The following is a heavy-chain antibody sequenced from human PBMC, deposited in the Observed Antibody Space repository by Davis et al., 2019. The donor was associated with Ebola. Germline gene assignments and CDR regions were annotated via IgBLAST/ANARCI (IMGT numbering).Heavy chain of an antibody. Sequence: ASVKVSCMTSGYTFSDYGIAWLRQPPAHGLEWMGWITTANGNTDYDEKLQGRLTMTAETSTRTAYMELRRLTSDDTAMYYCARDLGGGDFVYWGQGSLVTVSS. CDR2: ITTANGNT. CDR1: GYTFSDYG. CDR3: ARDLGGGDFVY. D-gene: IGHD2-21*02. V-gene: IGHV1-18*01. J-gene: IGHJ4*02.